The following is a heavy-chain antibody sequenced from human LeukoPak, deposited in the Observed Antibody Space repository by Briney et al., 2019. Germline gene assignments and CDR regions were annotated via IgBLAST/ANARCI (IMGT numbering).Heavy chain of an antibody. CDR3: AREGAYCGGDCYSEAFDI. D-gene: IGHD2-21*02. V-gene: IGHV3-33*01. CDR1: GFTFSSYG. CDR2: IWYDGSNK. Sequence: GGSLRLSCAASGFTFSSYGMHWVRQAPGRGLEWVAVIWYDGSNKYYADSVKGRFTISRDNSKNTLYLQMNSLRAEDTAVYYCAREGAYCGGDCYSEAFDIWGQGTMVPVSS. J-gene: IGHJ3*02.